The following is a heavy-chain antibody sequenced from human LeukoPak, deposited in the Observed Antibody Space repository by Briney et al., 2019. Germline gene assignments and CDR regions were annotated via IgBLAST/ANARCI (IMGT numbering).Heavy chain of an antibody. J-gene: IGHJ3*02. CDR1: GYSFTSYW. Sequence: GESLKISCKGSGYSFTSYWIGWVRQMPGKGLEWMGIIYPGDSGTRYSPSFQGQVTISADKSISTAYLQWSSLKASDTAMYYCARHEGRRWLQLDAFDIWGQGTMVTVSS. V-gene: IGHV5-51*01. CDR3: ARHEGRRWLQLDAFDI. D-gene: IGHD5-24*01. CDR2: IYPGDSGT.